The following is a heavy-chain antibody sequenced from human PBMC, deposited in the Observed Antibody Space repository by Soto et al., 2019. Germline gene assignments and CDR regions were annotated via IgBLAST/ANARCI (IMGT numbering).Heavy chain of an antibody. CDR1: GGSISSYY. V-gene: IGHV4-59*01. Sequence: LSLTCTVSGGSISSYYWSWIRQPPGKGLEWIGYIYYSGSTNYNPSLKSRVTISVDTSKNQFSLKLSSVTAADTAVYYCARKIYGSGGSGMDVWGQGTTVTVSS. J-gene: IGHJ6*02. D-gene: IGHD3-10*01. CDR3: ARKIYGSGGSGMDV. CDR2: IYYSGST.